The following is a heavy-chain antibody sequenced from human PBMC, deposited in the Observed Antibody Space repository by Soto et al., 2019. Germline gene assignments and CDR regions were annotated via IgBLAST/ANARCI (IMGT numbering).Heavy chain of an antibody. CDR1: GFTFSSYA. CDR2: ISYDGSNK. J-gene: IGHJ6*02. V-gene: IGHV3-30-3*01. Sequence: GGSLRLSCAASGFTFSSYAMHWVRQAPGKGLEWVAVISYDGSNKYYADSVKGRFTISRDNSKNTLYLQMNSLRAEDTAVYYCARDLRTTMLLYYYYGMDVWGQGTTVTVSS. D-gene: IGHD1-7*01. CDR3: ARDLRTTMLLYYYYGMDV.